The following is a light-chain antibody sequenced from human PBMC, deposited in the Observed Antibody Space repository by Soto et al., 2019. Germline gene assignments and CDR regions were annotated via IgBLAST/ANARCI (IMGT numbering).Light chain of an antibody. V-gene: IGLV2-8*01. CDR2: DVS. CDR1: SSDVGGYNY. Sequence: QSALTQPPSASGSPGQSVTISCTGTSSDVGGYNYVSWYQQHPGKAPKLMIYDVSQRPSGVPDRFSGSTSGNTASLTVSGLQAEDEADYYCSSYAGTYIVFGTGTKLTVL. CDR3: SSYAGTYIV. J-gene: IGLJ1*01.